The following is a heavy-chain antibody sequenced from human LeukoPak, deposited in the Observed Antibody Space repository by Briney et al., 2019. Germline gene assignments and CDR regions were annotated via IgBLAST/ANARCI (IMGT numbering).Heavy chain of an antibody. Sequence: GGSLSLSCAASGFTFSSYSMNWVRQAPGKGLEWVSSISSSSSYIYYADSVKGRFTISRDNAKNSLYLQMNSLRAEDTAVYYCARVEPVDTAMADAFDIWGQGTMVTVSS. V-gene: IGHV3-21*01. CDR3: ARVEPVDTAMADAFDI. D-gene: IGHD5-18*01. J-gene: IGHJ3*02. CDR2: ISSSSSYI. CDR1: GFTFSSYS.